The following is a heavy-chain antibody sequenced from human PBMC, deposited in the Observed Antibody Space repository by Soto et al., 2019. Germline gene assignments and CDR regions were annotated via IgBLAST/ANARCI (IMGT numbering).Heavy chain of an antibody. CDR2: IYYSGST. D-gene: IGHD4-4*01. J-gene: IGHJ4*02. CDR3: ARHSNRNYGLYYFDF. V-gene: IGHV4-59*08. Sequence: PSETLSLTCAVYGGSFSSYYWGWIRQSPGKALEWIGYIYYSGSTKYNPSLKSRVTMSVDTSNNQFSLRVSSVTAADTAVYYCARHSNRNYGLYYFDFWGLGALVTVSS. CDR1: GGSFSSYY.